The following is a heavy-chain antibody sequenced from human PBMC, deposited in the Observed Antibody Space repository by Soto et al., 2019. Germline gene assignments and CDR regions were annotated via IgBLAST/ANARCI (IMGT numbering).Heavy chain of an antibody. D-gene: IGHD3-3*01. CDR3: ARAIRFLEWFGWFDP. V-gene: IGHV4-30-2*01. CDR1: GGSISSGGYS. CDR2: IYHSGST. J-gene: IGHJ5*02. Sequence: SETLSLTCAVSGGSISSGGYSWSWIRQPPGKGLEWIGYIYHSGSTYYNPSLKSRVTISVDRSKNQFSLRLSSVTAADTAVYYCARAIRFLEWFGWFDPWGQGTLVTVSS.